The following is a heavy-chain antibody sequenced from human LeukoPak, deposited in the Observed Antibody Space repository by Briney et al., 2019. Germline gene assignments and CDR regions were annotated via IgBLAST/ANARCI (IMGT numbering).Heavy chain of an antibody. J-gene: IGHJ4*02. CDR1: GFTFSSYW. CDR2: INSDGSST. D-gene: IGHD3-9*01. V-gene: IGHV3-74*01. Sequence: GGSLRLSCAASGFTFSSYWMHWVRQAPGKGLVWVSRINSDGSSTSYADSVKGRFTISRDNAKNTLYLQMNSLRAEDTAVYYCARADYYDILTGYYPPFDYWGQGTLVTASS. CDR3: ARADYYDILTGYYPPFDY.